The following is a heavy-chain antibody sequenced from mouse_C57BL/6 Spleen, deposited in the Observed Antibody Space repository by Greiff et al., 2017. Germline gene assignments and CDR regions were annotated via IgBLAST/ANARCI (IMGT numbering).Heavy chain of an antibody. J-gene: IGHJ1*03. CDR1: GYTFTSYW. CDR2: IYPSDSET. CDR3: ASSIYYDDDGGPQGLDV. Sequence: VQLQQPGAELVRPGSSVKLSCKASGYTFTSYWMDWVKQRPGQGLEWIGNIYPSDSETHYNQKFKDKATLTVDKSSSTAYMQLSSLTSEDSAVYYCASSIYYDDDGGPQGLDVWGTGTTVTVSS. D-gene: IGHD2-4*01. V-gene: IGHV1-61*01.